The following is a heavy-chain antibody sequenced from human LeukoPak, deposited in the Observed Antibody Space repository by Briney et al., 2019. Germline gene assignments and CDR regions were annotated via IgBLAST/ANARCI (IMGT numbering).Heavy chain of an antibody. J-gene: IGHJ4*02. D-gene: IGHD2-15*01. V-gene: IGHV3-7*05. CDR2: IKEDGSDT. CDR1: GFTFSTYA. CDR3: AREWWYLDY. Sequence: GGSLRLSCAASGFTFSTYAMTWVRQAPGRGLEWVARIKEDGSDTYYVDSVKGRFTISRDKARKTVYLQMNSLRVEDTAVYYCAREWWYLDYWGQGTLVTVSS.